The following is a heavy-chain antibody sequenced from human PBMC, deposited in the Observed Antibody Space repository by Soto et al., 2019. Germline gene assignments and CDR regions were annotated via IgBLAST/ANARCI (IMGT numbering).Heavy chain of an antibody. J-gene: IGHJ3*01. CDR2: VTFDGSNK. D-gene: IGHD3-22*01. CDR1: GFTFSTYA. CDR3: GRITLKTSVDTFDF. Sequence: QVRLVESGGGVVQPGRSLRLSCAASGFTFSTYALHWVRQAPGKGLEWVATVTFDGSNKYHADSVEGRFTISRDDSKNTLYLQLNSLRAEDTAVYYCGRITLKTSVDTFDFWGQGTMVTVSS. V-gene: IGHV3-30-3*01.